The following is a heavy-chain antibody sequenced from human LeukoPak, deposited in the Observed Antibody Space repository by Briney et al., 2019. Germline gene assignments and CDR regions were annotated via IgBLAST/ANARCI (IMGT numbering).Heavy chain of an antibody. CDR2: IKQDGSEK. V-gene: IGHV3-7*01. Sequence: PGGSLRLSCAASGFTFSSYWMSWVRQAPGKGLEWVANIKQDGSEKYYVDSVKGRFTISRDNAKNSLYLQMNSLRAEDTAVYYCAIISIAVAGTVDYWGQGTLVTVSS. D-gene: IGHD6-19*01. CDR3: AIISIAVAGTVDY. J-gene: IGHJ4*02. CDR1: GFTFSSYW.